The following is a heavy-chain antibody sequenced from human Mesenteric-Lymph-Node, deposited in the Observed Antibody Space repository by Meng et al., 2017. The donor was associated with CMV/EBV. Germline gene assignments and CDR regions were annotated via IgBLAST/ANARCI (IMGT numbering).Heavy chain of an antibody. CDR1: GDSIDSYY. CDR3: ARDGGTQVFDY. Sequence: SETLSLTCTVSGDSIDSYYWSWIRQSPGKGLEWIGYIHYSGSTNYNPSLKSRVTISVDMSKNQFSLKLSSVTAADTAVYYCARDGGTQVFDYWGQGTLVTVSS. CDR2: IHYSGST. J-gene: IGHJ4*02. V-gene: IGHV4-59*01. D-gene: IGHD3-16*01.